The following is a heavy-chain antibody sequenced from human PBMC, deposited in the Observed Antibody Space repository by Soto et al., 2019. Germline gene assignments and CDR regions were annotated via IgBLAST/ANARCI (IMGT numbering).Heavy chain of an antibody. CDR2: IYWDGDK. D-gene: IGHD3-3*01. CDR3: AHRATMTIFGLIIDNGIWFDP. V-gene: IGHV2-5*02. J-gene: IGHJ5*02. Sequence: QINLIESGPPLVKPTQPLTLTCTFSGFSLSTSGAAVGWVRQPPGRALEWLALIYWDGDKRYNASLANRLTITKDTSMNQVVLTLTNVDPADTATYYCAHRATMTIFGLIIDNGIWFDPWGQGTRVIVSS. CDR1: GFSLSTSGAA.